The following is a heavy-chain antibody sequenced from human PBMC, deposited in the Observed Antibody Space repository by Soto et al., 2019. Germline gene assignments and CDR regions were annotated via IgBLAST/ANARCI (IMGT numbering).Heavy chain of an antibody. D-gene: IGHD3-10*01. J-gene: IGHJ4*02. V-gene: IGHV4-61*01. CDR2: MYYSGYT. CDR1: GSSASISSYQ. Sequence: LVKPSETLSLTCIVSGSSASISSYQWSWIRQPPGKGLEWIGYMYYSGYTNYNPSLASRVTISEARSTHVFSLRLSSVTAAETAVYYCVSEYYHTSDYHKMDWGQGTLVTVSS. CDR3: VSEYYHTSDYHKMD.